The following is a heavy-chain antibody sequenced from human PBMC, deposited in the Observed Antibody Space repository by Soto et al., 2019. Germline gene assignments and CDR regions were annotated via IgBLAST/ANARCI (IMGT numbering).Heavy chain of an antibody. CDR3: PTATTLFPMALHTPFHP. CDR1: GGSITSGGYY. CDR2: IFYTGTT. D-gene: IGHD3-3*01. V-gene: IGHV4-31*03. J-gene: IGHJ5*02. Sequence: PSETLSLTCTVSGGSITSGGYYWNWIRQNPGKGLEWIGYIFYTGTTRYNSAIQSRVSISVDWTKNQFSLKLTSVTAADTPLYSSPTATTLFPMALHTPFHPWRPGTLVTFSS.